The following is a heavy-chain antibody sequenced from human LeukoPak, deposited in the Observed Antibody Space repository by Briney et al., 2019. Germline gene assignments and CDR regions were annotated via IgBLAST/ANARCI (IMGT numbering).Heavy chain of an antibody. V-gene: IGHV4-4*07. CDR3: AVGLYYYDSSGYYSFDY. CDR1: GGSISSYF. D-gene: IGHD3-22*01. Sequence: SETLPLTCTVSGGSISSYFWSWIRQPAGKAPEWIGRIYRSGNTNYNPSLKSRVTMSIDTSKNQFSLKLSSVTAADTAVYYCAVGLYYYDSSGYYSFDYWGQGTLVTVSS. J-gene: IGHJ4*02. CDR2: IYRSGNT.